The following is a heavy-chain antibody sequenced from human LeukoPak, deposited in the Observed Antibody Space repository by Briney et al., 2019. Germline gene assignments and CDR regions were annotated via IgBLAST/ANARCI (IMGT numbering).Heavy chain of an antibody. CDR1: GGSFSGYY. Sequence: SETLSLTCAVYGGSFSGYYWSWIRQPPGKGLEWIGEINHSGSTNYNPSLKSRVTMSVDTSKNQFSLKLTSVTAADTAVYYCARDLADYYYGMDVWGQGTLVTVSS. V-gene: IGHV4-34*01. CDR3: ARDLADYYYGMDV. D-gene: IGHD6-19*01. CDR2: INHSGST. J-gene: IGHJ6*02.